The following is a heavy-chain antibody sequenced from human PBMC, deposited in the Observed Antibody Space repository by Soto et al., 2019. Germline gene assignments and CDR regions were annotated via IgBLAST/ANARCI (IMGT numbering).Heavy chain of an antibody. CDR3: ARITPDRVGPTWAAARGNWFDP. V-gene: IGHV2-26*01. J-gene: IGHJ5*02. CDR2: IFSNDEK. D-gene: IGHD6-13*01. CDR1: GFSLSNARMG. Sequence: QVTLKESGPVLVKPTETLTLTCTVSGFSLSNARMGVSWIRQPPGKALEWLAHIFSNDEKSYSTSLKSRLTISKDTSKSQVVLTMTNMDPVDTATYYCARITPDRVGPTWAAARGNWFDPWGQGTLVTISS.